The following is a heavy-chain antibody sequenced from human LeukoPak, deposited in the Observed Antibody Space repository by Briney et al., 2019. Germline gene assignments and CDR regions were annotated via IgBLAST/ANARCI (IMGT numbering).Heavy chain of an antibody. J-gene: IGHJ4*02. CDR1: GFTFSSYA. D-gene: IGHD5-12*01. V-gene: IGHV3-30*04. CDR2: ISYDGSNK. CDR3: ARASGYGSFDY. Sequence: PGGSLRLSCAASGFTFSSYAMHWVRQAPGKGLEWVAVISYDGSNKYYADSVKGRFTISRDNSKNTLYLQMNSLRAEDTAVYYCARASGYGSFDYWGQGTLVTVSS.